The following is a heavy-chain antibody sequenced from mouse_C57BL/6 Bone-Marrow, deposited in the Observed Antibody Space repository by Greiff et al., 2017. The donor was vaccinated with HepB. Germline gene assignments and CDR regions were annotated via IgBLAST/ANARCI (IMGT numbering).Heavy chain of an antibody. D-gene: IGHD4-1*01. J-gene: IGHJ1*03. CDR3: ARRLGPYWYFDV. V-gene: IGHV5-12*01. CDR2: ISNGGGST. CDR1: GFTFSDYY. Sequence: EVNVVESGGGLVQPGGSLKLSCAASGFTFSDYYMYWVRQTPEKRLEWVAYISNGGGSTYYPDTVKGRFTISRDNAKNTLYLQMSRLKSEDTAMYYCARRLGPYWYFDVWGTGTTVTVSS.